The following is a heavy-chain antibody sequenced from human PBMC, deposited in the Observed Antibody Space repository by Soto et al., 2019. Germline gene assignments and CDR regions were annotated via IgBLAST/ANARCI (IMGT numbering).Heavy chain of an antibody. Sequence: VKVSCKASGGTFSSYAISWVRQAPGQGLEWMGGIIPIFGTANYAQKFQGRVTITADESTSTAYMELSSLRSEDTAVYYCARDILTGDTYYYGMDVWGQGTTVTVSS. D-gene: IGHD7-27*01. CDR1: GGTFSSYA. CDR3: ARDILTGDTYYYGMDV. J-gene: IGHJ6*02. CDR2: IIPIFGTA. V-gene: IGHV1-69*01.